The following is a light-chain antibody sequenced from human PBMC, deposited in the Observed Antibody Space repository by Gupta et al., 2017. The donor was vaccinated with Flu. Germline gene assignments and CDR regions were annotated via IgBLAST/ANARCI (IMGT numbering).Light chain of an antibody. CDR3: SSFTASSTVV. CDR2: AVS. Sequence: APGQSITVSCTGTNRDVGGYDYVSWHQQHPGKVPRLLIYAVSDRPSGVSSRFSGSKSGNTASLTISGLQPEDEAHYYYSSFTASSTVVFGGGTKVTVL. J-gene: IGLJ2*01. CDR1: NRDVGGYDY. V-gene: IGLV2-14*03.